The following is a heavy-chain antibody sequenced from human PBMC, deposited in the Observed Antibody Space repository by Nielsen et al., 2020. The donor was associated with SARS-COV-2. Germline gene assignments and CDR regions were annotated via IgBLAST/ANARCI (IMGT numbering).Heavy chain of an antibody. Sequence: GGSLRLSCAASGFTFSSYGMHWVRQAPGKGLEWVAFIRYDGSNKYYADSVKGRFTISRDNSKNTLYLQINSLRAEDTAVYYCAKGVRTKMATYYYGMDVWGQGTTVTVSS. D-gene: IGHD5-24*01. CDR2: IRYDGSNK. V-gene: IGHV3-30*02. J-gene: IGHJ6*02. CDR3: AKGVRTKMATYYYGMDV. CDR1: GFTFSSYG.